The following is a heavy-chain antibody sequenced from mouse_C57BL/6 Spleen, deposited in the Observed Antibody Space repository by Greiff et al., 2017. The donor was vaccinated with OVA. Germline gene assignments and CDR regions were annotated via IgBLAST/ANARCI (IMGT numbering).Heavy chain of an antibody. CDR1: GFTFSDYY. CDR3: ARDEDYYGSSPFAY. CDR2: INYDGSST. D-gene: IGHD1-1*01. J-gene: IGHJ3*01. Sequence: EVNVVESEGGLVQPGSSMKLSCTASGFTFSDYYMAWVRQVPEKGLEWVANINYDGSSTYYLDSLKSRFIISRDNAKNILYLQMSSLKSEDTATYYCARDEDYYGSSPFAYWGQGTLVTVSA. V-gene: IGHV5-16*01.